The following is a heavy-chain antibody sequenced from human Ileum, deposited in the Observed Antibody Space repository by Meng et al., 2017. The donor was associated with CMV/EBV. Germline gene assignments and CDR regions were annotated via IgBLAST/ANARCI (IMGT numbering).Heavy chain of an antibody. CDR2: IHYNGTT. Sequence: TVSGDSISSYHWSWIRQPPGKGLEWIGYIHYNGTTNYNPSLRSRVTISVDTSKNQFSLKLASVTAADTAIYYCARYYCSDRCYHFDYWGQGTMVTVSS. J-gene: IGHJ4*02. V-gene: IGHV4-59*01. D-gene: IGHD2-15*01. CDR3: ARYYCSDRCYHFDY. CDR1: GDSISSYH.